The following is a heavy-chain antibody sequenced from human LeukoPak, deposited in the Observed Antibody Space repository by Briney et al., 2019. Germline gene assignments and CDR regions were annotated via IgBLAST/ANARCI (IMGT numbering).Heavy chain of an antibody. V-gene: IGHV1-8*01. J-gene: IGHJ3*02. CDR3: ARAYYYDSSGYFDDAFDI. Sequence: ASVTVSCTASGYTFTSYDINWVRQAPGQGLEWMGWMNPNSGNTGYAQKFQGRVTMTRNTSISTAYMELSSLRSEDTAVYYCARAYYYDSSGYFDDAFDIWGQGTMVTVSS. CDR2: MNPNSGNT. D-gene: IGHD3-22*01. CDR1: GYTFTSYD.